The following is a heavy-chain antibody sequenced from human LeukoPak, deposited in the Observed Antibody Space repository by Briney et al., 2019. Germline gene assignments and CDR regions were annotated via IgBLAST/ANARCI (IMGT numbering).Heavy chain of an antibody. CDR2: INTDGRTT. Sequence: GGSLRLSCAVSGFTFNNHWMHWVRRAPGKGLVWISRINTDGRTTNYADSVKGRFTISRDNARNMFYLQMNSLRAEDTAVYYCARDVNWNQVDYWGQGSLVTVSS. CDR3: ARDVNWNQVDY. D-gene: IGHD1-20*01. V-gene: IGHV3-74*01. CDR1: GFTFNNHW. J-gene: IGHJ4*02.